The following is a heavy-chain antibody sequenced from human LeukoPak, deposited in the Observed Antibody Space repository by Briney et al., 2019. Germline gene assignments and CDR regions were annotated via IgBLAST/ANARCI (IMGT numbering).Heavy chain of an antibody. D-gene: IGHD6-19*01. J-gene: IGHJ2*01. CDR3: ARSRLVLRYFDL. V-gene: IGHV4-59*01. CDR2: IYYSGST. CDR1: GGSISSYY. Sequence: PSETLSLTCTVSGGSISSYYWSWLRQPPGKGLEWIGYIYYSGSTNYNPSLKSRVTISVDTSKNQFSLKLSSVTAADTAVYYCARSRLVLRYFDLWGRGTLVTVSS.